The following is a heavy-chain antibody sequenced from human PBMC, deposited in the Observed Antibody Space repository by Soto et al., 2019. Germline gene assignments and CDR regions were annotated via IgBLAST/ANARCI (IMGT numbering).Heavy chain of an antibody. V-gene: IGHV4-59*01. J-gene: IGHJ4*02. CDR2: IYYSGST. CDR3: ARSPPSGSYFSYFDY. Sequence: PSETLSLTCTVSGGSISSYYWSWIRQPPGKGLEWIGYIYYSGSTNYNPSLKSRVTISVDTSKTQFSLKLRSVTAADTAVYYCARSPPSGSYFSYFDYWGQGTLVTVPQ. CDR1: GGSISSYY. D-gene: IGHD1-26*01.